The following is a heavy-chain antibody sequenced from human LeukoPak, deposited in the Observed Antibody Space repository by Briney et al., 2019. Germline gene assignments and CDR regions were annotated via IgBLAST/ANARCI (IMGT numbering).Heavy chain of an antibody. J-gene: IGHJ4*02. V-gene: IGHV3-7*01. CDR2: IKEDGSEQ. D-gene: IGHD3-16*01. Sequence: GGSLRLSCAASGFSVTTNYMNWVRQAPGKGLEWVAHIKEDGSEQYYVDSVKGRFTISRDNAKNSLYLQMNSLRAEDTAVYYCARGGFGYVYFDYWGQGTLVTVSS. CDR3: ARGGFGYVYFDY. CDR1: GFSVTTNY.